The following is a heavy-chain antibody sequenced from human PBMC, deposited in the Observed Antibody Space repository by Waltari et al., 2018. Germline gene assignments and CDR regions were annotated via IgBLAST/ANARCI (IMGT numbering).Heavy chain of an antibody. CDR3: ARDTNGSKDYYYYGMDV. J-gene: IGHJ6*02. CDR2: DNPNSGGP. Sequence: QVQLVQSGAEVKKPGASVKVSCKASGYTFTGYYMHWVRQAPGQALEWMGRDNPNSGGPNYDKKFQGSVTMTRDTSISTAYMELSRLRSDDTAVYYCARDTNGSKDYYYYGMDVWGQGTTVTVSS. V-gene: IGHV1-2*06. CDR1: GYTFTGYY. D-gene: IGHD2-8*01.